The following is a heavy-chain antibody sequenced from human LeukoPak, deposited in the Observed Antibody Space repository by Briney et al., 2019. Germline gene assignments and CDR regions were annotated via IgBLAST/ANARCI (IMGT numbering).Heavy chain of an antibody. J-gene: IGHJ4*02. CDR3: AREPYCSSSSCTSV. D-gene: IGHD2-2*01. CDR1: GGSISTYY. V-gene: IGHV4-59*01. Sequence: SETLSLTCTVSGGSISTYYWSWIRRPPGKGLEWIGNIYYSGSTNYNPSLKSRVTISVDTSKNQFSLELTSVTAADTAVYYCAREPYCSSSSCTSVWGQGTLVTVSS. CDR2: IYYSGST.